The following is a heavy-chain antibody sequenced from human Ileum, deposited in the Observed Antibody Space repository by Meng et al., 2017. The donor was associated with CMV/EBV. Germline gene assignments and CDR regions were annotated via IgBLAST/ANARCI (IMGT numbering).Heavy chain of an antibody. CDR3: ANGGHRILVAPASLEY. D-gene: IGHD2-2*01. CDR2: ISGTGDNT. Sequence: GESLKISCVVSGFSISSYSMSWVRQVPGMGLEWVSAISGTGDNTYYADSVRGRFTISSDSSKNTVYLQMNSLRAEDTAVYHCANGGHRILVAPASLEYWGQGTLVTVSS. CDR1: GFSISSYS. V-gene: IGHV3-23*01. J-gene: IGHJ4*02.